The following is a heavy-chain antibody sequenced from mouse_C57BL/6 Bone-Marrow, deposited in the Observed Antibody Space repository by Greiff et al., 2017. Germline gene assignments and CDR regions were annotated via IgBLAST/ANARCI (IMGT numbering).Heavy chain of an antibody. V-gene: IGHV1-81*01. CDR3: ARGGYYWFAY. CDR2: IYPRSGNT. CDR1: GYTFTSYG. J-gene: IGHJ3*01. Sequence: VQLVESGAELARPGASVKLSCKASGYTFTSYGISWVKQRTGQGLEWIGEIYPRSGNTYYNEKFKGKATLTADKSSSTAYMELRSLTSEDSAVYFCARGGYYWFAYWGQGTLVTVSA. D-gene: IGHD2-3*01.